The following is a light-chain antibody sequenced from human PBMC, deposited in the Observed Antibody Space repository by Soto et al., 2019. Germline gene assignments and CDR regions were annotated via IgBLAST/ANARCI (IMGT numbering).Light chain of an antibody. Sequence: QSVLTQPPSVSGAPGQRVTISCTGSSSNIGAGYDVHWYQQFPGTAPKLRIYGKTNRPSGVPDRFSGSKSGTSASLAITGLQAEDEADYYCQAYDSSLSGWVFGGGTKLTVL. CDR1: SSNIGAGYD. V-gene: IGLV1-40*01. CDR2: GKT. J-gene: IGLJ3*02. CDR3: QAYDSSLSGWV.